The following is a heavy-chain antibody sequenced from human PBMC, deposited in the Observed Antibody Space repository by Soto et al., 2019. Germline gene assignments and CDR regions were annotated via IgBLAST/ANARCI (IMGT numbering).Heavy chain of an antibody. CDR2: INAGSGNT. D-gene: IGHD3-10*01. CDR1: GYTFTTYA. Sequence: QVQLVQSGAEVKRPGASVKVSCKSSGYTFTTYAIHWVRQAPGQRLQWMGWINAGSGNTKYSHDFQGRVTFTRDTSATTSYMELSSLTSEDTAVYYCARAPPWWNSGSYYIQHDDSWRQGTLVTVSS. J-gene: IGHJ4*02. V-gene: IGHV1-3*01. CDR3: ARAPPWWNSGSYYIQHDDS.